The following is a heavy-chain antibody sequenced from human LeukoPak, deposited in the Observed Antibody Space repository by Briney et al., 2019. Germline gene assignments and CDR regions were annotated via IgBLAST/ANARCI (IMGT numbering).Heavy chain of an antibody. D-gene: IGHD4-23*01. CDR3: ATLADPTGGAFEI. CDR2: ISSSSSYI. J-gene: IGHJ3*02. V-gene: IGHV3-21*01. Sequence: GGSLRLSCAASGFTFSSYSMNWVRQAPGKGLEWVSSISSSSSYIYYADSVKGRFTISRDNAKNSLYLQMNSLRAEDTAVYYCATLADPTGGAFEIWGQGTMVTVSS. CDR1: GFTFSSYS.